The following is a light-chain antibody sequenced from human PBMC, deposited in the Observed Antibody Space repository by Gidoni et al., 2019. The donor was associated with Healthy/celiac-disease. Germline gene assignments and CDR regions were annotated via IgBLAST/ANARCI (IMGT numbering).Light chain of an antibody. CDR3: SSYTSSSTYV. CDR1: SSDVGGYNY. Sequence: QSALTQPASVSGSPGQSITISCTGTSSDVGGYNYVSWYQQHPGKAPKLMIYEVSNRHSGVTNRFSGSKSGNTASLTSSGLQAEDEADYYCSSYTSSSTYVFGTGTKVTVL. J-gene: IGLJ1*01. CDR2: EVS. V-gene: IGLV2-14*01.